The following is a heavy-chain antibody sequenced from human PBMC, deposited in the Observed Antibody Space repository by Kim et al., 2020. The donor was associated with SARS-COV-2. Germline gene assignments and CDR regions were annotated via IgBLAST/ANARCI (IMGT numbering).Heavy chain of an antibody. Sequence: STNYNPSLKSRVTISVDKSKNQFSLKLSSVTAADTAVYYCASFPEGYFDYWGQGTLVTVSS. CDR2: ST. J-gene: IGHJ4*02. CDR3: ASFPEGYFDY. V-gene: IGHV4-4*02.